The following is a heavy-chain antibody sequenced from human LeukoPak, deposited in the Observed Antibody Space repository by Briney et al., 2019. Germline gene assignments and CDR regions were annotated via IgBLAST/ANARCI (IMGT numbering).Heavy chain of an antibody. CDR2: IYTSGST. V-gene: IGHV4-4*07. CDR1: GGSISSYY. D-gene: IGHD6-19*01. Sequence: SETLCLSCTVSGGSISSYYWSWIRQPAGKGLEWIGRIYTSGSTNYNPSLKSRVTISVDKSKNQFSLKLSSVTAADTAVYYCARVYPTYSSGWFFDYWGQGTLVTVSS. J-gene: IGHJ4*02. CDR3: ARVYPTYSSGWFFDY.